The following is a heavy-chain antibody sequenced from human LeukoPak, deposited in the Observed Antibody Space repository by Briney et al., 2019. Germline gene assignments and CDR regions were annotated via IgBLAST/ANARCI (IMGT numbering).Heavy chain of an antibody. V-gene: IGHV4-34*01. Sequence: SETLSLTCAVYGGSFSGYYWSWIRQPPGKGLEWIGEINHSGSTNYNPSLKSRVTISVDTSKNQFSLKLSSVTAADTAEYYCARLSSVGATSSWGQGTLVTVSS. D-gene: IGHD1-26*01. CDR3: ARLSSVGATSS. CDR2: INHSGST. J-gene: IGHJ5*02. CDR1: GGSFSGYY.